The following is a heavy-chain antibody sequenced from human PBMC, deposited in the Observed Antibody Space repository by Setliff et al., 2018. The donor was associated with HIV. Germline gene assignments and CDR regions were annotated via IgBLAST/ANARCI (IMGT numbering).Heavy chain of an antibody. CDR2: IYTSGIT. CDR3: ARILTGTGCTFDC. D-gene: IGHD6-19*01. Sequence: SETLSLTCTVSGGSISSGSYYWTWIRQPAGKGLEWIGHIYTSGITNYNPPLKSRVTISVDTSQNQFSLNLSSVTAADTAVYYCARILTGTGCTFDCWGQGTLVTVSS. V-gene: IGHV4-61*09. CDR1: GGSISSGSYY. J-gene: IGHJ4*02.